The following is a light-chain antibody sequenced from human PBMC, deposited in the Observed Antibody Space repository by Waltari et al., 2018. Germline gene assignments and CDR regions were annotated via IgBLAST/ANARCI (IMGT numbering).Light chain of an antibody. CDR3: QQYDSSPLT. CDR1: QSVSNN. CDR2: GAS. J-gene: IGKJ4*01. Sequence: EIVLTQSPGTLSLSPGERATLSCRASQSVSNNLAWYQQRPGRAPVLLIYGASNRATGFPDRFSGSGSGTDFTLTISRLEPEDFVVYYCQQYDSSPLTFGGGTKVEIK. V-gene: IGKV3-20*01.